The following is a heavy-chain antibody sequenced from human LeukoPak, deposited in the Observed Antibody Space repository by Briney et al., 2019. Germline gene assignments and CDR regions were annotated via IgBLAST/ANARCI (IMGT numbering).Heavy chain of an antibody. J-gene: IGHJ3*02. CDR3: ARGSDYYDSSGIPQAFDI. CDR2: ISSSSSYT. CDR1: GFTFSDYY. V-gene: IGHV3-11*06. Sequence: GGSLRLSCAASGFTFSDYYMSWIRQAPGKGLEWVSYISSSSSYTNYADSVKGRFTISRDNAKNSLYLQMNSLRAEDTAVYYCARGSDYYDSSGIPQAFDIWGKGTMVTVSS. D-gene: IGHD3-22*01.